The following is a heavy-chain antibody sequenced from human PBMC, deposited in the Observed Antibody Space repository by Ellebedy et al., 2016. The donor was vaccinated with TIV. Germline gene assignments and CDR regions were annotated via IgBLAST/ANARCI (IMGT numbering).Heavy chain of an antibody. V-gene: IGHV1-46*04. D-gene: IGHD3-3*01. CDR2: VNPSGGST. J-gene: IGHJ4*02. CDR1: GYTFTRYY. Sequence: AASVKVSCKASGYTFTRYYMHWVRQAPGQGLEWMGIVNPSGGSTSYAQKLQGRVTMTRDPSTSTVYMELSSLRSEDTAVYYCARDDLEDFWSGYPDYWGQGTLVTVSS. CDR3: ARDDLEDFWSGYPDY.